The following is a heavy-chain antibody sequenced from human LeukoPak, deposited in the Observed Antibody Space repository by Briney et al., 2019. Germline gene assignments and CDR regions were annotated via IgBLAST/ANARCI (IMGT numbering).Heavy chain of an antibody. D-gene: IGHD6-13*01. CDR1: GYTFTGYY. J-gene: IGHJ4*02. Sequence: ASVKVSCKASGYTFTGYYMHWVRQAPGQGLEWMGWINPNSGGTNYAQKFQGRVTMTRDTSISTAYMELSRLRSDDTAVYYCASLSGAAAGQGVDYWGQGTLVTVSS. CDR2: INPNSGGT. V-gene: IGHV1-2*02. CDR3: ASLSGAAAGQGVDY.